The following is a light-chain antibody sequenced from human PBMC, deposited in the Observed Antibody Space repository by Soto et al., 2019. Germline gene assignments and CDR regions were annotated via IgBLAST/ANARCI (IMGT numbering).Light chain of an antibody. CDR2: DAS. CDR1: QSISNR. Sequence: DIQMTQSPSTLSASVGDGVTITCRASQSISNRLAWYQQRPGEAPEYLIYDASTLDSGAPSRFSGSGSGTDFTLTINSLAPEDFAIYYCHQRQSWPRTFGQGTKVDIK. J-gene: IGKJ1*01. V-gene: IGKV1-5*01. CDR3: HQRQSWPRT.